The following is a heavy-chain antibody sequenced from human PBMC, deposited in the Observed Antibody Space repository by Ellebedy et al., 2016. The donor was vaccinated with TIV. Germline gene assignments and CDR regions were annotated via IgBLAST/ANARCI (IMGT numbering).Heavy chain of an antibody. V-gene: IGHV3-20*01. J-gene: IGHJ5*02. D-gene: IGHD4-17*01. CDR3: ARDGVYGDPLVQNYFDP. CDR1: GFTFNTHA. Sequence: GESLKISCVASGFTFNTHAMNWVRQAPGKGLEWVSSINYDSRSTYYADSVKGRFTISRDNTKNSLYLQMNSLRAEDTALYHCARDGVYGDPLVQNYFDPWGQGTLVTVSS. CDR2: INYDSRST.